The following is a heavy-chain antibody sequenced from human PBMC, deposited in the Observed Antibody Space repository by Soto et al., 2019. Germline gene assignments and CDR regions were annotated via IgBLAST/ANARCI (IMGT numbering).Heavy chain of an antibody. CDR3: ARLTGGTRRWLPDYFDY. D-gene: IGHD5-12*01. CDR1: GYSFTSYW. J-gene: IGHJ4*02. V-gene: IGHV5-51*01. Sequence: PGESLKISCAGSGYSFTSYWIGWGRQMPGKGLEWMGIIYPGDSDTRYSPSFQGQVTISADKSISTAYLQWSSLKASDTAMYYCARLTGGTRRWLPDYFDYWGQGTLVTVSS. CDR2: IYPGDSDT.